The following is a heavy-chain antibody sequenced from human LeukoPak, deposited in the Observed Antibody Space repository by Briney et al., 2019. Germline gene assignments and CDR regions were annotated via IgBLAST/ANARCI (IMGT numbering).Heavy chain of an antibody. J-gene: IGHJ5*02. V-gene: IGHV7-4-1*02. CDR1: GYTFTDYY. Sequence: GASVTVSCKASGYTFTDYYMHWVRQAPGQGLEWMGWINTNTGNPTYAQGFTGRFVFSLDTSVSTAYLQISSLKAEDTAVYYCARDHGFGELLYSVWFDPWGQGTLVTVSS. D-gene: IGHD3-10*01. CDR3: ARDHGFGELLYSVWFDP. CDR2: INTNTGNP.